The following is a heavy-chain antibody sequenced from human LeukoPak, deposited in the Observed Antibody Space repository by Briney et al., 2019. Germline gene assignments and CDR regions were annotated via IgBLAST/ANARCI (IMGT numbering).Heavy chain of an antibody. CDR1: GYTFTSYD. CDR2: MNPNSGNT. J-gene: IGHJ6*02. Sequence: ASVKVSCKASGYTFTSYDINWVRQATGQGLEWMGWMNPNSGNTGYAQKFQGRVTMTRNTSISTAYMEPSSLRSEDTAVYYCARVGATREIYYGMDVWGQGTTVTVSS. CDR3: ARVGATREIYYGMDV. V-gene: IGHV1-8*01. D-gene: IGHD1-26*01.